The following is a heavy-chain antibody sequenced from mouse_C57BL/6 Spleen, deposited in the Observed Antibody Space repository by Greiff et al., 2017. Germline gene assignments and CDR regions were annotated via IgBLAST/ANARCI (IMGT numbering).Heavy chain of an antibody. D-gene: IGHD2-4*01. J-gene: IGHJ2*01. CDR2: IYPRDGST. V-gene: IGHV1-78*01. CDR1: GYTFTDHT. Sequence: QVQLQQSDAELVKPGASVKISCKVSGYTFTDHTIHWMKQRPEQGLEWIGYIYPRDGSTKYNEKFKGKATLTADKSSSTAYMQLNSLTSEDSAVYFCARIEIYYDYDGYYFDYWGQGTTLTVSS. CDR3: ARIEIYYDYDGYYFDY.